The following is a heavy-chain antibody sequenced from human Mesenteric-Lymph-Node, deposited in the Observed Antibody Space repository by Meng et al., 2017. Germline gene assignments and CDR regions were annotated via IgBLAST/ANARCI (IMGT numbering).Heavy chain of an antibody. V-gene: IGHV3-74*01. D-gene: IGHD3-10*01. J-gene: IGHJ4*02. CDR1: GFTFRNYW. CDR2: INSDGSDT. CDR3: VRDNFGVDY. Sequence: EVSLAESGGGLVQPGWSLRPSCAASGFTFRNYWMFWVRQAPGKGLVWVSQINSDGSDTNYADSVKGRFTTSRDNAKNTLYLQMSSLRAEDTAVYYCVRDNFGVDYWGQGTLVTVSS.